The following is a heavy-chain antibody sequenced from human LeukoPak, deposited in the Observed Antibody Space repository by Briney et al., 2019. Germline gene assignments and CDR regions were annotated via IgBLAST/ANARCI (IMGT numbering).Heavy chain of an antibody. D-gene: IGHD3-22*01. Sequence: GGSLRVSCAASGFIFNNYGLIWVRQAPGKGLEWVSAISNDGGGTMYADFVKGRFTISRDNSKNTLFLQMNSLRAEDTALYYCAKGSSGYFVDLWGQGTLVTVSS. CDR2: ISNDGGGT. CDR3: AKGSSGYFVDL. J-gene: IGHJ5*02. V-gene: IGHV3-23*01. CDR1: GFIFNNYG.